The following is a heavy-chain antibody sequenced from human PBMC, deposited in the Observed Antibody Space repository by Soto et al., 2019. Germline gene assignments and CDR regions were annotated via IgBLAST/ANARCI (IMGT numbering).Heavy chain of an antibody. J-gene: IGHJ4*03. V-gene: IGHV3-7*01. CDR1: GFTFNTNW. Sequence: GSLRLSCEASGFTFNTNWMTWVRQAPGKGLEWVANIKQDGNEKYYVASVKGRFTISRDNAKNSLYLQMNSLRAEDTAVYYCVREEPALDCSGSDCYIYHFAYWGQGALVTVSS. D-gene: IGHD2-21*02. CDR3: VREEPALDCSGSDCYIYHFAY. CDR2: IKQDGNEK.